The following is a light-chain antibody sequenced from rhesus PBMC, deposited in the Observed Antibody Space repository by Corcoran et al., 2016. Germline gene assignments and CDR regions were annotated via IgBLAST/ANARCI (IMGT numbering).Light chain of an antibody. CDR1: QGISSY. J-gene: IGKJ4*01. CDR3: QQRNSYPLT. CDR2: DAS. Sequence: DIQLTQSPSSLSASVGDRVTITCRASQGISSYLAWYQQKSGKAPKLLIYDASNLPSGVPSRCSGTGSGTDFTLTITSLQPEDFATYYCQQRNSYPLTFGGGTKVEIK. V-gene: IGKV1-38*01.